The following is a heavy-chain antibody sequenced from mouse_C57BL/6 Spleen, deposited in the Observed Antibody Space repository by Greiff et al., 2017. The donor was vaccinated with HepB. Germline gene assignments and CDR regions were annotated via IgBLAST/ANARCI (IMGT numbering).Heavy chain of an antibody. Sequence: QVQLQQPGAELVKPGASVKLSCKASGYTFTSYWMQWVNQRPGQGLEWIGEIDPSDSYTNYNQKFKGKATLTVDTSSSTAYMQLSSLTSEDSAVYYCARGGYPYYYAMDYWGQGTSVTVSS. D-gene: IGHD2-2*01. V-gene: IGHV1-50*01. J-gene: IGHJ4*01. CDR3: ARGGYPYYYAMDY. CDR1: GYTFTSYW. CDR2: IDPSDSYT.